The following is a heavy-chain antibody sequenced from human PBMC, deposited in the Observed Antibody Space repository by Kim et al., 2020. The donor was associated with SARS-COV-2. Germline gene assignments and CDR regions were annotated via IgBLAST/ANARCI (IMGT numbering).Heavy chain of an antibody. CDR1: GFTFSSYT. CDR2: ILYDGSNK. J-gene: IGHJ4*02. Sequence: GGSLRLSCAASGFTFSSYTMHWVRQAPGKGLEWVAVILYDGSNKYYVDSVKGRFTISRDNSKNTLYLQMNSLRAEDTAVYYCAREGQDSSGWYGGYYFDYWGQGTLVTVTS. CDR3: AREGQDSSGWYGGYYFDY. V-gene: IGHV3-30*04. D-gene: IGHD6-19*01.